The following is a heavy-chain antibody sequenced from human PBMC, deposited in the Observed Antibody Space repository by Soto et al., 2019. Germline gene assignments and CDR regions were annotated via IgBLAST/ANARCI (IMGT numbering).Heavy chain of an antibody. CDR3: ARVGLVVITSAAFDI. CDR1: GDAFASYV. Sequence: GASVKVCSKSCGDAFASYVMSSVRQSPGQVLEWMGWISAYNGNTNYAQKLQGRVTMTTDTSTSTAYMELRSLRSDDTAVYYCARVGLVVITSAAFDIWGQGTMVTVSS. J-gene: IGHJ3*02. CDR2: ISAYNGNT. D-gene: IGHD3-22*01. V-gene: IGHV1-18*01.